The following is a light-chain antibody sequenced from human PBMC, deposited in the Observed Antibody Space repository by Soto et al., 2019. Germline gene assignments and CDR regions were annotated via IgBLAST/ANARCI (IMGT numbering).Light chain of an antibody. CDR1: QSIGTN. CDR3: HQTYSAPPL. V-gene: IGKV1-39*01. J-gene: IGKJ5*01. CDR2: AVA. Sequence: DIQMTQSPSSLSASGGDRFTLSVRSSQSIGTNLNWYQQRPGKAPKLLIYAVASLQSGVSSRFSGSGSGTDFTLSINSLQRDDFAPSYCHQTYSAPPLFGQGTR.